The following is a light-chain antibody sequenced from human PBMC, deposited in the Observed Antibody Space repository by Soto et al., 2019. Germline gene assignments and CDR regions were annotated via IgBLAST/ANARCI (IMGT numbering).Light chain of an antibody. CDR3: HSYTSSTTYV. CDR1: TSDVGGYNY. V-gene: IGLV2-14*01. CDR2: EVN. Sequence: QSALTQPASLTGPPSQSITITCTGTTSDVGGYNYVSWYQQHPGKAPKLMIYEVNNRPSGVSNRFSGSKSGNTASLTISGLQAEDEADYYCHSYTSSTTYVFGTGTKVNVL. J-gene: IGLJ1*01.